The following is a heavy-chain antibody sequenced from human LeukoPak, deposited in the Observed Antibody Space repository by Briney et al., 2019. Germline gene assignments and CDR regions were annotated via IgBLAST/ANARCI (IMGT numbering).Heavy chain of an antibody. J-gene: IGHJ3*02. Sequence: GGSLRLSCAASGFTFSSYEMNWVRQAPGKGLEWVSYISTSSNTIYYADSVKGRFTLSRDNAKNSLYLQMNSLRAEDTAVYYCARDSRYRALDIWGQGTMVTVSS. D-gene: IGHD2-2*02. CDR2: ISTSSNTI. CDR3: ARDSRYRALDI. V-gene: IGHV3-48*03. CDR1: GFTFSSYE.